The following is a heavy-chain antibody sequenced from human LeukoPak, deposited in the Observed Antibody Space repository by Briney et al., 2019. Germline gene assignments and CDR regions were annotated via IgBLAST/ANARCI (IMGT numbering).Heavy chain of an antibody. V-gene: IGHV4-34*01. CDR3: ARTSKSPYDYVWGSDQLPYLFDY. J-gene: IGHJ4*02. Sequence: PSETLSLTCAIYGGSFSDNYWSWIRRPPGKGLEWIGEINQSGTTNYNPSLKSPVTISVDTSTNQFSLKLSSVTAADTAVYYCARTSKSPYDYVWGSDQLPYLFDYWGQGTLVTVSS. D-gene: IGHD3-16*02. CDR1: GGSFSDNY. CDR2: INQSGTT.